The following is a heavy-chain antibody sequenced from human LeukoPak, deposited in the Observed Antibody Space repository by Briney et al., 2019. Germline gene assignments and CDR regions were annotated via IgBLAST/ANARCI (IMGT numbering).Heavy chain of an antibody. CDR2: IFYSGST. CDR1: GGSINSTNYY. Sequence: SETLSLTYTVSGGSINSTNYYWGWIRQPPGKGLEWIGSIFYSGSTYYTPSLKSRVTISVDTSKNQFSLKLRSVTAADTAVYYCASKAGAFDIWGQGTMVTVSS. V-gene: IGHV4-39*07. CDR3: ASKAGAFDI. J-gene: IGHJ3*02.